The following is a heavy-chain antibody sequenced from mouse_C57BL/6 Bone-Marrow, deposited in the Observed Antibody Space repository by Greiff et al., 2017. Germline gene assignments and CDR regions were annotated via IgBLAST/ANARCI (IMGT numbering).Heavy chain of an antibody. J-gene: IGHJ1*03. V-gene: IGHV1-64*01. CDR3: ARSYYYGSSYAYWYLDV. CDR1: GYTFTSYW. D-gene: IGHD1-1*01. CDR2: IHPNSGST. Sequence: VQLQQPGAELVKPGASVKLSCKASGYTFTSYWMHWVKQRPGQGLEWIGMIHPNSGSTNYNEKFKSKATLTVDKSSSTAYMQLSSLTSEDSAVYYCARSYYYGSSYAYWYLDVWGTGTTVTVSS.